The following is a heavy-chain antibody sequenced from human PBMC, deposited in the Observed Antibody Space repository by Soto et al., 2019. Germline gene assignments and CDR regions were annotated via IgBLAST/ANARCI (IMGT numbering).Heavy chain of an antibody. CDR3: ARVASRYFDSSGYPTPPFDY. Sequence: SETLSLTCTVSGGSIRGGDFYWGWIRQPPGKGLEWIGHIYYSGSTYYNPSLKSRVTISVDTSKNQFSLKLSSMTAADTAVYYCARVASRYFDSSGYPTPPFDYWGQGTLVTVSS. CDR2: IYYSGST. CDR1: GGSIRGGDFY. J-gene: IGHJ4*02. D-gene: IGHD3-22*01. V-gene: IGHV4-30-4*01.